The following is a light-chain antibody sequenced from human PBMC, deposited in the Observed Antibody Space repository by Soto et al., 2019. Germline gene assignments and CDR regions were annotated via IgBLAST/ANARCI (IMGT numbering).Light chain of an antibody. CDR1: SSNIGSNT. CDR3: AAWDDSLNAL. Sequence: LTQPPSASGTPGQRVTISCSGSSSNIGSNTVNWYQQLPGTAPKLLIYSNNQRPSGVPDRFSGSKSGTSASLAISGLQSEDEADYYCAAWDDSLNALFGTGTKVTVL. V-gene: IGLV1-44*01. J-gene: IGLJ1*01. CDR2: SNN.